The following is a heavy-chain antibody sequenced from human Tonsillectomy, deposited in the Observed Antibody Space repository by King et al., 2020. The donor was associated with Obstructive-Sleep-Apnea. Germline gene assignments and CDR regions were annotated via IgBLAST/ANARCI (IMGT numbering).Heavy chain of an antibody. V-gene: IGHV3-30*04. CDR2: ISYDGSDK. Sequence: QVQLVQSGGGVVQPGRSLRLSCAASGFTFSSYAMHWVRQAPGKGLEWVAVISYDGSDKNYADSVKGRFTVSRDNSKNTRYLQVNSLRAEDTAVYYCARTETFLYFFDYWGQGTLVTVSS. CDR3: ARTETFLYFFDY. D-gene: IGHD3-16*01. J-gene: IGHJ4*02. CDR1: GFTFSSYA.